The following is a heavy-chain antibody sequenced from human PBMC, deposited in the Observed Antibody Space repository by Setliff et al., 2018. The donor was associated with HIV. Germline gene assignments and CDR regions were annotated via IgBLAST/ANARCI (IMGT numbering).Heavy chain of an antibody. Sequence: ASVKVSCKASGYTFTTHYMHWVQQAPGQGLEWMGWINPNSGGTNYAQKFQGRVTMTRDTSISTAYMELSRLRSDDTAAYFCARDRSSGWSSDWFDTWGQGILVTVSS. CDR1: GYTFTTHY. J-gene: IGHJ5*02. V-gene: IGHV1-2*02. D-gene: IGHD6-19*01. CDR2: INPNSGGT. CDR3: ARDRSSGWSSDWFDT.